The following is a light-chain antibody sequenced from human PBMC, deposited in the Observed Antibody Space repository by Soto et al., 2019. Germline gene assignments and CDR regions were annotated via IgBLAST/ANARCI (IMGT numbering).Light chain of an antibody. CDR3: CSYAGNYTLL. Sequence: QSVMTQPPSVSAAPGQKVTISCSGSSSNIGGNSVSWYQQLPGTAPKLLIYDDDKRPSGIPDRFSGSKSGTSATLGISGLQADDEADYYCCSYAGNYTLLFGGGTKLTVL. CDR2: DDD. J-gene: IGLJ2*01. V-gene: IGLV1-51*01. CDR1: SSNIGGNS.